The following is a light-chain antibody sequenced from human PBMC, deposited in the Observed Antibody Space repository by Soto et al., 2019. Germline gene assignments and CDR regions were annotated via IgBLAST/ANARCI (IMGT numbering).Light chain of an antibody. CDR3: QQYDSSPKMYT. Sequence: EFVLTQSPGTLSLSPGERATLSCRASQSLSSSYLAWYQHKPGQAPRLLIYGISTRATGIPDRFSGSGSGTDFTLTISRLEPEDFAVYYCQQYDSSPKMYTFGQGTKLEIK. CDR2: GIS. J-gene: IGKJ2*01. CDR1: QSLSSSY. V-gene: IGKV3-20*01.